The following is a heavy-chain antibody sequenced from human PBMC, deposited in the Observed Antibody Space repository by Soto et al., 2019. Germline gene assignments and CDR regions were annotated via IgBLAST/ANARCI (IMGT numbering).Heavy chain of an antibody. CDR3: AREVNEAGYCSSTSRFREWLDX. V-gene: IGHV4-31*03. J-gene: IGHJ5*02. CDR2: IYYSGST. Sequence: SDTLSLTCTVSGGSVSSVGYYWSWIRQHPGKGLELIGYIYYSGSTYYNPSLKSGVTISVDTSKNQFSLKLSSVTAADKAVYYCAREVNEAGYCSSTSRFREWLDXWGQVTLVTVSX. D-gene: IGHD2-2*01. CDR1: GGSVSSVGYY.